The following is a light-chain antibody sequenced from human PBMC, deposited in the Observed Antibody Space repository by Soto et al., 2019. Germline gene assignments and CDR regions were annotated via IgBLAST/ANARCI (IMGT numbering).Light chain of an antibody. V-gene: IGLV2-11*01. CDR1: SSDVGGYNY. J-gene: IGLJ1*01. CDR3: CSLAGSYSCV. Sequence: QSALTQPRSVSGSPGQSVTISCTGTSSDVGGYNYVSWYQQHPGKAPKLMIYDVSKRPSGVPDRFSGSKSGNTASLTISGLQAEDEADYYCCSLAGSYSCVFGTGTKLTVL. CDR2: DVS.